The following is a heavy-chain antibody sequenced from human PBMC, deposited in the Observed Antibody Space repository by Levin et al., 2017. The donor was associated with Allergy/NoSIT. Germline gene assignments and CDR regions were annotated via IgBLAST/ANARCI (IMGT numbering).Heavy chain of an antibody. Sequence: ASVKVSCRTSGYTFNRNGISWVRQAPGQGLEWMGWISTYNGDTKYAQRFQGRVTMTTDTSTSTADMELRSLRSDDTAVYYCARDHFYNSGSKIDYWGQGTLVTVSS. V-gene: IGHV1-18*01. CDR3: ARDHFYNSGSKIDY. CDR1: GYTFNRNG. CDR2: ISTYNGDT. D-gene: IGHD3-10*01. J-gene: IGHJ4*02.